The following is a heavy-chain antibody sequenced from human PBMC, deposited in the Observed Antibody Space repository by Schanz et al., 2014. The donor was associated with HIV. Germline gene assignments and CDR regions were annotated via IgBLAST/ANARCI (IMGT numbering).Heavy chain of an antibody. CDR3: AKDRAPFGYSSPDPFDF. J-gene: IGHJ4*02. D-gene: IGHD5-12*01. CDR2: IWYDGGYK. V-gene: IGHV3-33*06. Sequence: QVQLVESGGGVVQPGRSLRLSCAASGFTFSSFGMHWVRQAPGKGLEWVAVIWYDGGYKSYADSVTGRFTISRDNSKNSLYLELNSLRAEDTAVYYCAKDRAPFGYSSPDPFDFWGQGTLVTVSA. CDR1: GFTFSSFG.